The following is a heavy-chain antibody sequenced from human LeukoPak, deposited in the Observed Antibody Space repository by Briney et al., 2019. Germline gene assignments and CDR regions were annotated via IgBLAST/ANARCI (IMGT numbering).Heavy chain of an antibody. CDR1: GYTFTSYG. CDR3: ARDGYDSSGYDSANFDY. V-gene: IGHV1-18*01. D-gene: IGHD3-22*01. CDR2: ISAYNGNT. Sequence: ASVKVSCKASGYTFTSYGISWVRQAPGQGLEWMGWISAYNGNTNYAQKLQGRVTTTTDTSTSTAYMELRSLRSDDTAVYYCARDGYDSSGYDSANFDYWGQGTLVTVSS. J-gene: IGHJ4*02.